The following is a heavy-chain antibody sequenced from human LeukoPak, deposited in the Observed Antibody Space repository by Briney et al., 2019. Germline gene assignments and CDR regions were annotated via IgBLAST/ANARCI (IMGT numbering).Heavy chain of an antibody. D-gene: IGHD6-13*01. CDR2: IYSSVST. CDR3: ARVWSVAGTGEFDY. Sequence: SETLSLTCTVSGDSINDHYWSWIRQPPGEGLEWIGYIYSSVSTNYNPSLKSRVTISIDTSKSQFSLKVTSVTAADTAVYYCARVWSVAGTGEFDYWGQGILV. CDR1: GDSINDHY. V-gene: IGHV4-4*09. J-gene: IGHJ4*02.